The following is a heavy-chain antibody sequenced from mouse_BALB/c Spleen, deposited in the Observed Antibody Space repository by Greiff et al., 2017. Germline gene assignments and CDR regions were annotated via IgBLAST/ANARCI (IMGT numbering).Heavy chain of an antibody. CDR1: GFTFSDYY. V-gene: IGHV5-4*02. Sequence: EVKVVESGGGLVKPGGSLKLSCAASGFTFSDYYMYWVRQTPEKRLEWVATISDGGSYTYYPDSVKGRFTISRDNAKNNLYLQMSSLKSEDTAMYYCARAYYGNKGYFDYWGQGTTLTVSA. CDR2: ISDGGSYT. CDR3: ARAYYGNKGYFDY. J-gene: IGHJ2*01. D-gene: IGHD2-10*01.